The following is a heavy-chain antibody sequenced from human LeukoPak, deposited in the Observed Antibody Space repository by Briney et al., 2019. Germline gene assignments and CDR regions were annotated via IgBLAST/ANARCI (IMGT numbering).Heavy chain of an antibody. V-gene: IGHV4-34*01. D-gene: IGHD1-7*01. CDR1: GGTFSGYY. CDR3: AGDPPRITGTTSFDY. CDR2: INHSGST. J-gene: IGHJ4*02. Sequence: PSEILSLTCAVYGGTFSGYYWIWIRQPPGKGLEWIGEINHSGSTNYNPSLKSRVTISVDTSKNQFSLKLSSVTAADTAVYYCAGDPPRITGTTSFDYWGQGTLVTVSS.